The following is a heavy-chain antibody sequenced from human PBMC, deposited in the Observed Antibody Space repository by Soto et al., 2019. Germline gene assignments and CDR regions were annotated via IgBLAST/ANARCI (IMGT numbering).Heavy chain of an antibody. V-gene: IGHV2-26*01. CDR2: IFSNDEK. CDR1: GFSLSNARMG. D-gene: IGHD2-8*02. Sequence: QVTLKESGPVLVKPTETLTLTCTVSGFSLSNARMGVSWIRQPPGKALEWLAHIFSNDEKSYSTSLKSRLTISKDTSKSQVVLTMTNMDPVDTATYYCALISLVPYYYYGMDVWGQGTTVTVSS. CDR3: ALISLVPYYYYGMDV. J-gene: IGHJ6*02.